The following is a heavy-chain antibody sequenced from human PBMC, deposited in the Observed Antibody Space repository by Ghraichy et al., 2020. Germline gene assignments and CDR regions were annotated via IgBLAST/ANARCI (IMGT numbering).Heavy chain of an antibody. CDR2: IKQDGSEK. J-gene: IGHJ4*02. Sequence: GESLNISCAASGFTLSDYWMNWVRQAPGKGPEWAAIIKQDGSEKHYVDSVKGRFTISRDNAKNSLHLQMNSLRVDDTAVYYCARASGWVIDYWGQGNLVTVSS. CDR1: GFTLSDYW. CDR3: ARASGWVIDY. V-gene: IGHV3-7*04. D-gene: IGHD2-21*01.